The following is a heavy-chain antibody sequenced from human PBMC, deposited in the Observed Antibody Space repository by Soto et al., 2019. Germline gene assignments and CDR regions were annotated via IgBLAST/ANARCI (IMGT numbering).Heavy chain of an antibody. J-gene: IGHJ4*02. CDR1: GFTLSSYA. CDR3: ARGPSSLTLFDY. Sequence: GGSLRLSCAASGFTLSSYAMRWVRQAPGKGLEWVAVISYDGRNKYYADSVKGGFTISRDNSKNTLHLQMNRLRPDDTAVYYCARGPSSLTLFDYWGQGTLVTVSS. V-gene: IGHV3-30*04. D-gene: IGHD2-2*01. CDR2: ISYDGRNK.